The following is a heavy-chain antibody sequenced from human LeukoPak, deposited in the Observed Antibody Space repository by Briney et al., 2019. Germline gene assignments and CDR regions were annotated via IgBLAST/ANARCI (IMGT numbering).Heavy chain of an antibody. CDR3: ARGDLGYSSSWYNWFDP. J-gene: IGHJ5*02. D-gene: IGHD6-13*01. Sequence: GGCLRLACAASGFTSTDYYISWIRQAPGKGLGWVSYISVTSSTISYEDSVKGRFTTSRDNAKNSLYLLMNSLRAEDTAVYYCARGDLGYSSSWYNWFDPWGQGTLVTVSS. CDR1: GFTSTDYY. CDR2: ISVTSSTI. V-gene: IGHV3-11*04.